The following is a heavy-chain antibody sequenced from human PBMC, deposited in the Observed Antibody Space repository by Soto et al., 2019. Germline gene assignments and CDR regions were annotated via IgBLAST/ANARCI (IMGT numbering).Heavy chain of an antibody. CDR3: ARGNMDV. V-gene: IGHV3-30*04. D-gene: IGHD1-1*01. Sequence: QVHLEESGGGVVQPGRSLRLSCVGSGFTLSRFVLHWVRQAPGKGREWVAVVSNDGSNTYYADSVKGRFTISRDTSMSTLYLQMNSLRREDTALYYCARGNMDVWGRGTTVIVSS. J-gene: IGHJ6*02. CDR1: GFTLSRFV. CDR2: VSNDGSNT.